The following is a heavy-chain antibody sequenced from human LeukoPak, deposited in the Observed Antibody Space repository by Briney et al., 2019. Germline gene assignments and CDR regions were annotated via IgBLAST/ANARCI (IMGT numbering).Heavy chain of an antibody. Sequence: GGSLRLSCAASGFTFSSYSMNWVRQAPGKGLEWVSSTSSSSSYIYYADSVKGRFTISRDNAKNSLYLQMNSLRAEDTAVYYCARAAAEDYYYMDVWGKGTTVTVSS. CDR3: ARAAAEDYYYMDV. CDR1: GFTFSSYS. CDR2: TSSSSSYI. J-gene: IGHJ6*03. D-gene: IGHD6-13*01. V-gene: IGHV3-21*01.